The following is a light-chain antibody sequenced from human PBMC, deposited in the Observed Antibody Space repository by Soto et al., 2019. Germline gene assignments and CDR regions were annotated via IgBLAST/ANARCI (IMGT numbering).Light chain of an antibody. CDR2: EVS. Sequence: QSALTQPASVSGSPGQSITISCTGTSSDVGGYNYVSWYQQHPGKAPKLMIYEVSNRPSGVSNRFSGSKSGNTASLTISGLQTEDEAAYYCSSFTSINTWVFGGGTTLTVL. CDR1: SSDVGGYNY. V-gene: IGLV2-14*01. J-gene: IGLJ3*02. CDR3: SSFTSINTWV.